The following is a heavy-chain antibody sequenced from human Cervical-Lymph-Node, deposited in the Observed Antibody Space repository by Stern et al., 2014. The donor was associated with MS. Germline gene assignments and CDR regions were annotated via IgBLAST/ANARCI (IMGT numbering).Heavy chain of an antibody. Sequence: QLHLQQSRPALANPSQTLSLTCTVPAGPISSGGYYCSWIRHHPRKRLAWIGHTSSSGSTYYNPSLKSRVTISVDTSKNQFSLKLSSVTAADTAVYYCARGIGLLGYYFDYWGQGTLVTVSS. CDR3: ARGIGLLGYYFDY. J-gene: IGHJ4*02. V-gene: IGHV4-31*03. CDR1: AGPISSGGYY. D-gene: IGHD2/OR15-2a*01. CDR2: TSSSGST.